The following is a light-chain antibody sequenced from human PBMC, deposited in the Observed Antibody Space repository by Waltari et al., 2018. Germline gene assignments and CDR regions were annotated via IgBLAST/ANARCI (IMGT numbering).Light chain of an antibody. CDR1: SEHSAYP. CDR2: IDGGGGH. CDR3: QTWDPDTVV. V-gene: IGLV4-69*01. J-gene: IGLJ2*01. Sequence: QLAVTQSPPASASLGASVKLTCTLSSEHSAYPIAGPQHQPAKGPRFLMKIDGGGGHTKGDGIPDRFSGFSSGAERYLTISSLQYEDEAAYYCQTWDPDTVVFGGGTKLTV.